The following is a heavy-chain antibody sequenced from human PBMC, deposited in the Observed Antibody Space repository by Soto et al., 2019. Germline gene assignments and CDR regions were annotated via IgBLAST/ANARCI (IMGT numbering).Heavy chain of an antibody. Sequence: GGSLRLSCAASGFSFSNHGMHWVRQAPGKGLEWVAVTSYDGSNKYEAESVKDRLIISRDNSNNTLYLQMNRLRAEDTAVYFCAKDLAAAGFPPYKYGLDVWGQGNTVTAS. CDR2: TSYDGSNK. J-gene: IGHJ6*02. D-gene: IGHD6-13*01. V-gene: IGHV3-30*18. CDR3: AKDLAAAGFPPYKYGLDV. CDR1: GFSFSNHG.